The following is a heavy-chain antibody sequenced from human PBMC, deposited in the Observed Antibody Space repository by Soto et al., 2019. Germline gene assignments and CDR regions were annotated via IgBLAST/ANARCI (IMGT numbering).Heavy chain of an antibody. Sequence: SETLSLTCTFSGGSITSYYWSWIRQPPGKGLEWIGLIYYSGSTSYNPSLKSRVSISVDTSKNQFSLKLSSVTAADTAVYYCARQVTTIYYYFDYWGQGALVTVS. CDR2: IYYSGST. CDR1: GGSITSYY. D-gene: IGHD5-12*01. CDR3: ARQVTTIYYYFDY. J-gene: IGHJ4*02. V-gene: IGHV4-59*08.